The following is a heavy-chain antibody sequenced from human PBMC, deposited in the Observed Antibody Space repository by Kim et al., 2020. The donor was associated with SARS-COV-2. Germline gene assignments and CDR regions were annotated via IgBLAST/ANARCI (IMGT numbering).Heavy chain of an antibody. J-gene: IGHJ4*02. D-gene: IGHD6-13*01. Sequence: AQQFRGRVPMTRDTSTSTVYMELSSLRSEDTAVYYCARAAMLAAAGTLDYWGQGTLVTVSS. CDR3: ARAAMLAAAGTLDY. V-gene: IGHV1-46*01.